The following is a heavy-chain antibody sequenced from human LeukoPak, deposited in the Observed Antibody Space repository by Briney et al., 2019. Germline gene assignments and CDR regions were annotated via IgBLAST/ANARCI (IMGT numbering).Heavy chain of an antibody. CDR2: IRGSDDST. D-gene: IGHD6-13*01. CDR1: GFTFSSYA. CDR3: AKDTGPAAGITADY. V-gene: IGHV3-23*01. Sequence: GGSLRLSCAASGFTFSSYAMTWVRQAPGKGLEWVSTIRGSDDSTYYADSVKGRFTISRDNSKNTLYLQMNSRRAEDTAIYYCAKDTGPAAGITADYWGQGTLVTVSS. J-gene: IGHJ4*02.